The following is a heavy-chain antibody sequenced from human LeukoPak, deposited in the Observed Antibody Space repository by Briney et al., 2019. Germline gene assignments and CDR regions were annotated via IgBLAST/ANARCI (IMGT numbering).Heavy chain of an antibody. CDR3: AGEALDYGPGSYIDDY. D-gene: IGHD3-10*01. V-gene: IGHV3-30-3*01. J-gene: IGHJ4*02. Sequence: GGSLRLSCAASGFTFSSYAMHWVRQAPGKGLEWVAVISYDGSNKYYADSVKGRFTISRDNSKNTLYLQMNSLRAEDTAVYYCAGEALDYGPGSYIDDYWGQGTLVTVSS. CDR1: GFTFSSYA. CDR2: ISYDGSNK.